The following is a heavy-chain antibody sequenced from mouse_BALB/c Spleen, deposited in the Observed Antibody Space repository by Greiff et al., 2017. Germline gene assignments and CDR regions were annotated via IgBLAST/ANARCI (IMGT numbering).Heavy chain of an antibody. Sequence: VQVVESGGGLVQPGGSLKLSCAASGFTFSSYGMSWVRQTPDKRLELVATINSNGGSTYYPDSVKGRFTISRDNAKNTLYLQMSSLKSEDTAMYYCARDLDGCFDYWGQGTTLTVSS. J-gene: IGHJ2*01. CDR2: INSNGGST. CDR3: ARDLDGCFDY. CDR1: GFTFSSYG. V-gene: IGHV5-6-3*01. D-gene: IGHD2-3*01.